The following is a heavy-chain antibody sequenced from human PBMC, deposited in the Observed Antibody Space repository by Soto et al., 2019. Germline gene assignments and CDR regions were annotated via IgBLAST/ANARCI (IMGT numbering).Heavy chain of an antibody. CDR1: GFSLSTSGVG. D-gene: IGHD1-26*01. Sequence: QITLKESGPTLVKPTQTLTLTCTFSGFSLSTSGVGVGWIRQPPGKALEWLALIYWDDDKRYSPSLKSRLTITKDTSKNQVVLTMTNMDPVDTATYYCAHRRMRWELQAYYFDYWGQGTLVTVSS. J-gene: IGHJ4*02. V-gene: IGHV2-5*02. CDR3: AHRRMRWELQAYYFDY. CDR2: IYWDDDK.